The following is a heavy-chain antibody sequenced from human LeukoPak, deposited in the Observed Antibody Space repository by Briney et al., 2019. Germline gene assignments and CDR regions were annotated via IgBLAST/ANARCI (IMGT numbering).Heavy chain of an antibody. J-gene: IGHJ4*02. Sequence: GGSLRLSCAASGFTFDDYGMSWVRQAPGKGLEWVSGINWNGGSIGYADSVKGRFTISRDNAKNSLYLQMNSLRAEDTAVYYCARWDGSGSWYYFDYWGQGTLVTVSS. CDR2: INWNGGSI. CDR3: ARWDGSGSWYYFDY. D-gene: IGHD3-10*01. V-gene: IGHV3-20*04. CDR1: GFTFDDYG.